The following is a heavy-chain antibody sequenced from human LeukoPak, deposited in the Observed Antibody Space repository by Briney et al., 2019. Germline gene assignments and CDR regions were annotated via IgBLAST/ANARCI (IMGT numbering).Heavy chain of an antibody. V-gene: IGHV3-21*01. J-gene: IGHJ3*02. CDR2: ISSSSSYI. D-gene: IGHD6-13*01. Sequence: GGSLRLSCAASGFTFSSYSMNWVRQAPGKGLEWVSSISSSSSYIYYADSAKGRFTISRDNAKNSLYLQMNSLRAEDTAVYYCASLDRSYSSSWYRRPDAFDIWGQGTMVTVSS. CDR1: GFTFSSYS. CDR3: ASLDRSYSSSWYRRPDAFDI.